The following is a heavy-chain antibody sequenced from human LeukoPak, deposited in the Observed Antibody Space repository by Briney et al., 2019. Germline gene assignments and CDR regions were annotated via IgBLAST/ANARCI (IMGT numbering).Heavy chain of an antibody. V-gene: IGHV1-69*04. D-gene: IGHD3-10*01. CDR2: IIPIFGIA. Sequence: SVKVSCKASGGTFSSYAISWVRQAPGQGLEWMGRIIPIFGIANYAQKFQGRVTITADKSTSTAYMELSSLRSEDTAVYYCARSVYGSGSSYFDYWGQGTLVTVSS. J-gene: IGHJ4*02. CDR3: ARSVYGSGSSYFDY. CDR1: GGTFSSYA.